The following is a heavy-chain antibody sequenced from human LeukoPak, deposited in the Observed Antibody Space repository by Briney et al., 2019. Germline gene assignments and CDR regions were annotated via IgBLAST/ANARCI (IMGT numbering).Heavy chain of an antibody. V-gene: IGHV3-21*01. CDR1: GFTFSSYS. J-gene: IGHJ3*02. D-gene: IGHD3-22*01. CDR2: ISSSSSYI. Sequence: GGSLRLSCAVSGFTFSSYSMNWVRQAPGKWLEWVSSISSSSSYIYYADSVKGRFTISRDNAKNSLYLQMNSLRAEDTAVYYCAREGFPTYYYDSSGYPDAFDIWGQGTMVTVSS. CDR3: AREGFPTYYYDSSGYPDAFDI.